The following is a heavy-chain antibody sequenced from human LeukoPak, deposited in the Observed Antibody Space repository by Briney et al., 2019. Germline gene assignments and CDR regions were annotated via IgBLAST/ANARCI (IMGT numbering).Heavy chain of an antibody. J-gene: IGHJ5*02. CDR1: GDTFSGYA. D-gene: IGHD6-13*01. CDR2: IIPMFNKA. V-gene: IGHV1-69*13. Sequence: SVKVSCKASGDTFSGYAITWVRQAPGQGFEWMGGIIPMFNKANYAQKFQGRVTITADESTNTAYMELRSLRSDDTAVYYCARGRIAAAEEWFDPWGQGTLVTVSS. CDR3: ARGRIAAAEEWFDP.